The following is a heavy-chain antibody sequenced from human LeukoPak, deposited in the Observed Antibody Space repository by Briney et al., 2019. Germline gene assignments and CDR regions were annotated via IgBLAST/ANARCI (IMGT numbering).Heavy chain of an antibody. CDR3: AAHTQLGRVAHAFDI. CDR1: RFTFGDYA. V-gene: IGHV3-43D*03. CDR2: ISWDGGRT. Sequence: GGSLRLSCGGSRFTFGDYAVHWVRQAPGKGLEWVSLISWDGGRTSYRDSVRGRFIISRDNSKNSLYLQMNSLRDEHTGMSYCAAHTQLGRVAHAFDIWGQGTMVTVSS. J-gene: IGHJ3*02. D-gene: IGHD1-1*01.